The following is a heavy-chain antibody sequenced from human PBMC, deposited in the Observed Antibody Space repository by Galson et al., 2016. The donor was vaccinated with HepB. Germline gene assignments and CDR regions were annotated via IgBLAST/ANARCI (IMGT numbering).Heavy chain of an antibody. V-gene: IGHV1-69*06. J-gene: IGHJ6*02. CDR2: IIPIFGSS. CDR3: ARVQATVRGQYGMDV. D-gene: IGHD3-10*01. CDR1: GGTFSNFV. Sequence: SVKVSCKASGGTFSNFVIHWVRQAPGQGLEWMGGIIPIFGSSNYAQKFQGRVTITAEKSTSAVYMELSSLRSEDTAMYFCARVQATVRGQYGMDVWGQGTTVTVSS.